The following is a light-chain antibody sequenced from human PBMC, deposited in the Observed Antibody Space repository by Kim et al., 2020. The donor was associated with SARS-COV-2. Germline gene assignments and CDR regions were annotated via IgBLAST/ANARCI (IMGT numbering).Light chain of an antibody. Sequence: QSALTQPASVSGSPGQSITISCTGTSSDVGGYNYVSWYQQHPGKAPKLMIYDVSKRPSGVSNRFSGSKSGNMASLTISGLQAEDEADYYCSSYTSSSTPVFGGGTQLTVL. CDR3: SSYTSSSTPV. J-gene: IGLJ3*02. V-gene: IGLV2-14*01. CDR2: DVS. CDR1: SSDVGGYNY.